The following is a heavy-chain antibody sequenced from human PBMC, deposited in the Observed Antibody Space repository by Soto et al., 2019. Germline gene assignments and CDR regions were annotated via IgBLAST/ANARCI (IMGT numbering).Heavy chain of an antibody. V-gene: IGHV3-23*01. CDR2: IGTTSDT. CDR1: GFTFSSYA. CDR3: AKKYPGTRPFDY. Sequence: EVQLLESGGGLVQPGGSLRLSCAASGFTFSSYAMNWVRQAPGKGLEWVSAIGTTSDTYYADSVKGRFTISRDNFKTTLYLQMNSLRAEDTALYYCAKKYPGTRPFDYWGQGTLVTVSS. D-gene: IGHD2-2*01. J-gene: IGHJ4*02.